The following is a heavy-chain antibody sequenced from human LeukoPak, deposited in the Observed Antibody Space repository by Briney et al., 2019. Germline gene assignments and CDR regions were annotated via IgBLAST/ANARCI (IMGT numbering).Heavy chain of an antibody. D-gene: IGHD4-11*01. CDR2: ISYDGSNT. Sequence: GGSLRLSRAASGFSFSGYGMHWVRQAPGKGLEWVSLISYDGSNTYYADSVKDRFTISRDNSKNTLYLQMNSLRAEDTALYYCAKDKEYSYFDYWGQGTLVTVSS. CDR1: GFSFSGYG. CDR3: AKDKEYSYFDY. J-gene: IGHJ4*02. V-gene: IGHV3-30*18.